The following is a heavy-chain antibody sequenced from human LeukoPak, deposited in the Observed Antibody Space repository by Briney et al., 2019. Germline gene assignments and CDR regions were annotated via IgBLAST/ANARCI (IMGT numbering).Heavy chain of an antibody. CDR3: AKDRVFLYYDILTGPLPWFDP. D-gene: IGHD3-9*01. CDR2: ISGSGGST. Sequence: PGGSLRLSCAASGFTFSSYAMSWVRQAPGKGLEWVSAISGSGGSTYYADSVKGRFTISRDNSKNTLYLQMNSLRAEDTAVYYCAKDRVFLYYDILTGPLPWFDPWGQGTLVTVSS. J-gene: IGHJ5*02. V-gene: IGHV3-23*01. CDR1: GFTFSSYA.